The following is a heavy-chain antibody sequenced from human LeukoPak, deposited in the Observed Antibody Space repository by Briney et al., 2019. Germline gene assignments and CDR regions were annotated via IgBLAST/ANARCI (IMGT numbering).Heavy chain of an antibody. J-gene: IGHJ4*02. CDR2: MNPNSGNT. D-gene: IGHD2-15*01. Sequence: GASVKVSCKASGYTFTSYDINWVRQATGQGLEWMGWMNPNSGNTGYAQKFQGRVTMTRNTSISTAYMELSGLRSEDTAVYYCASRYCSGGSCYFEYWGQGTLVTVSS. CDR3: ASRYCSGGSCYFEY. CDR1: GYTFTSYD. V-gene: IGHV1-8*01.